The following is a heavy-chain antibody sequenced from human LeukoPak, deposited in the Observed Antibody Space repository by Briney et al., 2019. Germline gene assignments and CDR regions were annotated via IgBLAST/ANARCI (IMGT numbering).Heavy chain of an antibody. V-gene: IGHV1-69*05. D-gene: IGHD3-22*01. CDR3: ARDMYYYDSSGSYGNYYYYMDV. J-gene: IGHJ6*03. CDR2: IIPIFGTA. Sequence: ASVKVSCKASGGTFSSYAISWVRQAPGQGLEWMGGIIPIFGTANYAQKFQGRVTITTDESTSTAYMELSSLRPEDTAVYYCARDMYYYDSSGSYGNYYYYMDVWGKGTTVTVSS. CDR1: GGTFSSYA.